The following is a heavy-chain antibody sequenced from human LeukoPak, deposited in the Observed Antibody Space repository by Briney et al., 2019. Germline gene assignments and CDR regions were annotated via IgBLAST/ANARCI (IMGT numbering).Heavy chain of an antibody. Sequence: SVKVSCKAPGGTFSSYAISWVRQAPGQGLEWMGRIIPILGIANYAQKFQGRVTITADKSTSTAYMELSSLRSEDTAVYYCARQNRNWFDPWGQGTLVTVSS. CDR1: GGTFSSYA. J-gene: IGHJ5*02. V-gene: IGHV1-69*04. CDR2: IIPILGIA. CDR3: ARQNRNWFDP.